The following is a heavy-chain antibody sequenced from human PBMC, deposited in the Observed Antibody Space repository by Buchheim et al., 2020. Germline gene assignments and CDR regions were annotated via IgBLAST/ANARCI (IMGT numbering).Heavy chain of an antibody. J-gene: IGHJ6*02. CDR3: ARALCCYGSGSHYYYYYGMDV. V-gene: IGHV3-30-3*01. CDR2: ISYDGSNK. CDR1: GFTFSSYA. D-gene: IGHD3-10*01. Sequence: QVQLVESGGGVVQPGRSLRLSCAASGFTFSSYAMHWVRQAPGKGLEWVAVISYDGSNKYYADSVKGRFTISRDHSKHTLYLQMNSLRAEDTAVYYCARALCCYGSGSHYYYYYGMDVWGQGTT.